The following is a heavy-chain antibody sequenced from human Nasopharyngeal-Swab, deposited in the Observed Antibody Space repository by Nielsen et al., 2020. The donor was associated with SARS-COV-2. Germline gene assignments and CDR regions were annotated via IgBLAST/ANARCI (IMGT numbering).Heavy chain of an antibody. CDR1: GGSFSGYY. CDR2: INHSGST. Sequence: SETLSLTCAAYGGSFSGYYWSWIRQPPGKGLEWIGEINHSGSTNYNPSLKSRVTISVDTSKNQFSLKLSSVTAADTAVYYCARGVYDFWSGYYGWFDPWGQGTLVTVSS. J-gene: IGHJ5*02. CDR3: ARGVYDFWSGYYGWFDP. D-gene: IGHD3-3*01. V-gene: IGHV4-34*01.